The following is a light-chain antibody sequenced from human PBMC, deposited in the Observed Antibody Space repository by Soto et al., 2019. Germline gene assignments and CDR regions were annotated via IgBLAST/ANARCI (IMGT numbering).Light chain of an antibody. Sequence: DIQMTQSPSSLSASVGDRVTITCRASQGISNFLAWYQQKPGKVPTLLIYAASTLQSGVPSRISGSGAGTDFTLPISSLQSADFAVYYCQQYNNWPPWTFGQGTKVDIK. V-gene: IGKV1-27*01. CDR2: AAS. CDR3: QQYNNWPPWT. J-gene: IGKJ1*01. CDR1: QGISNF.